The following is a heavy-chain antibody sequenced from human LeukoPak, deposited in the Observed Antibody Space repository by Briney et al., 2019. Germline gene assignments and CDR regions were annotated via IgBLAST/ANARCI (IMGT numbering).Heavy chain of an antibody. D-gene: IGHD4-4*01. Sequence: ASVKVSCKASGYTFTGYYMHWVRQAPGQGLEWMGWVNPNSGGTNYAQKFQGRVTMTRDTSISTVYMELSRLRSDDTAVYYCASRSFNDYSTYYFDYWGQGTLVTVSS. CDR1: GYTFTGYY. V-gene: IGHV1-2*02. J-gene: IGHJ4*02. CDR2: VNPNSGGT. CDR3: ASRSFNDYSTYYFDY.